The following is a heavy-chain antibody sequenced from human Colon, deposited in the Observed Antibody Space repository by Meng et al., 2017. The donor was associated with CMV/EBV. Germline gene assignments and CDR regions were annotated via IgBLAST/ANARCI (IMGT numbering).Heavy chain of an antibody. D-gene: IGHD5-12*01. Sequence: ASVKVSCKASGYTFTGYYMHWVRQAPGQGLEWMGWINPNSGGTNYAQKFQGRVTMTRNTSISTVYMELSSLTSEDTAVYYCARGTGPPKYSNSYYGMDVWGQGTTVTVSS. CDR2: INPNSGGT. J-gene: IGHJ6*02. CDR3: ARGTGPPKYSNSYYGMDV. V-gene: IGHV1-2*02. CDR1: GYTFTGYY.